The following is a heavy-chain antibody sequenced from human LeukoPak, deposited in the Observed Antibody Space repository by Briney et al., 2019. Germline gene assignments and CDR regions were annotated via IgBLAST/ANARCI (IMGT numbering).Heavy chain of an antibody. J-gene: IGHJ4*02. CDR2: IYHSGST. V-gene: IGHV4-30-2*01. CDR3: ATLHPLTGTTDY. D-gene: IGHD1-7*01. CDR1: GGSISSGGCY. Sequence: KPSQTLSLTCTVSGGSISSGGCYWSWIRQPPGKGLEWIGYIYHSGSTYYNPSLKSRVTISVDRSKNQFSLKLSSVTAADTAVYYCATLHPLTGTTDYWGQGTLVTVSS.